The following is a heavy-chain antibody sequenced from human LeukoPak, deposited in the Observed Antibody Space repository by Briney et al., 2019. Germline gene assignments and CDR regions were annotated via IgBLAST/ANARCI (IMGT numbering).Heavy chain of an antibody. D-gene: IGHD6-19*01. J-gene: IGHJ4*02. CDR1: GFTFSTYW. Sequence: GGSLRLSCAASGFTFSTYWMNWVRQAPGKGLEWVSSISSSSSYIYYADSVKGRFTISRDNAKNSLYLQMNSLRAEDTAVYYCARGEFEQWLGKYYFDYWGQGTLVTVSS. CDR2: ISSSSSYI. V-gene: IGHV3-21*01. CDR3: ARGEFEQWLGKYYFDY.